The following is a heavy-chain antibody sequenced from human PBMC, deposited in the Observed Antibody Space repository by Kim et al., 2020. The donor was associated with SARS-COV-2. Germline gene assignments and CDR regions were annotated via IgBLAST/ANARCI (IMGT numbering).Heavy chain of an antibody. D-gene: IGHD6-19*01. V-gene: IGHV3-33*06. Sequence: GGSLRLSCAASGFTFSSYGMHWVRQAPGKGLEWVAVIWYDGSNKYYADSVKGRFTISRDNSKNTLYLQMNSLRAEDTAVYYCAKEGAVAGTIGLWGFDYWGQGTLVTVSS. CDR2: IWYDGSNK. CDR3: AKEGAVAGTIGLWGFDY. CDR1: GFTFSSYG. J-gene: IGHJ4*02.